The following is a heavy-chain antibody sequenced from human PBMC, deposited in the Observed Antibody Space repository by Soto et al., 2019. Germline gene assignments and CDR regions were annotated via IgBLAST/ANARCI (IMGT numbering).Heavy chain of an antibody. Sequence: SETLSLTCSVSGVTMSYGGYSWSWIRQPPGKGLEWIGYVFYTGRANYNASLKSRVSISLETSNYQFSLKLSSVTAADTAVYYCARDGDGRRTTNPYYYNGMDVWGPGTTVTVSS. CDR1: GVTMSYGGYS. CDR2: VFYTGRA. J-gene: IGHJ6*02. V-gene: IGHV4-61*08. CDR3: ARDGDGRRTTNPYYYNGMDV. D-gene: IGHD2-21*02.